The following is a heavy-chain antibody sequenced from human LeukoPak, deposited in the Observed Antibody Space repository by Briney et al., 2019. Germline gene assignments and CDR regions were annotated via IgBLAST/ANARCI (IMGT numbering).Heavy chain of an antibody. Sequence: ASVKVSCKASGYTFTDYYMYWGRQAPGQGLEWMGWINPSSGNTNYAQQFQGRVTMTWVTSTSTASMQLSRLTPDDTAVYYCARDRKVLTGSFDYWGQGTLVTVSS. CDR2: INPSSGNT. J-gene: IGHJ4*02. CDR3: ARDRKVLTGSFDY. D-gene: IGHD3-9*01. CDR1: GYTFTDYY. V-gene: IGHV1-2*02.